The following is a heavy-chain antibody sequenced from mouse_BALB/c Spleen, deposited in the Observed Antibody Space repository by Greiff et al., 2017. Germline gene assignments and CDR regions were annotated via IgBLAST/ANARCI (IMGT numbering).Heavy chain of an antibody. Sequence: EVMLVESGGGLVKPGGSLKLSCAASGFTFSSYAMSWVRQTPEKRLEWVATISSGGSYTYYPDSVKGRFTISRDNAKNTLYLQMSSLRSEDTAMYYCARDYGNSGFDYWGQGTTLTVSS. CDR1: GFTFSSYA. CDR2: ISSGGSYT. J-gene: IGHJ2*01. V-gene: IGHV5-9-1*01. CDR3: ARDYGNSGFDY. D-gene: IGHD2-1*01.